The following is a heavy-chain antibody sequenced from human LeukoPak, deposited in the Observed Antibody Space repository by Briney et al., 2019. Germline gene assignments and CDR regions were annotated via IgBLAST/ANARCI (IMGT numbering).Heavy chain of an antibody. V-gene: IGHV1-18*01. CDR2: ISGYNSNT. CDR3: ARDPTEDFWSGYYAYFDY. Sequence: ASAKVSCKASGYTFTTYGITWVRQAPGQGLEWMGWISGYNSNTNYAQKFQGRVTMTTDTSTSTAYMELRSLRSDDTAVYYCARDPTEDFWSGYYAYFDYWGQGTLVTVSS. D-gene: IGHD3-3*01. J-gene: IGHJ4*02. CDR1: GYTFTTYG.